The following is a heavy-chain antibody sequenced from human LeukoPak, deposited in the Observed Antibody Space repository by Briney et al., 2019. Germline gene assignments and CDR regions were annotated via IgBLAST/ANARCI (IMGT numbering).Heavy chain of an antibody. CDR3: ARGRVSSSTWYSTYYYYFYMDV. Sequence: SETLSLTCAVYGGSFSGYYWSWIRQPPGKGLEWIGEINHSGSTNYNPSLKSRVTISADTTKNLFSLRLRSVTAADTAVYFCARGRVSSSTWYSTYYYYFYMDVWGKGTTVTVSS. D-gene: IGHD1-1*01. J-gene: IGHJ6*03. V-gene: IGHV4-34*01. CDR2: INHSGST. CDR1: GGSFSGYY.